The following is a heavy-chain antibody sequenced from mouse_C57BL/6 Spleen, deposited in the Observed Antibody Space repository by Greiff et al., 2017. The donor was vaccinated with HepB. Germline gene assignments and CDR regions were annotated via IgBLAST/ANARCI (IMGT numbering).Heavy chain of an antibody. Sequence: QVQLQQPGAELVKPGASVKLSCKASGYTFTSYWMHWVKQRPGQGLEWIGMIHPNSGSTNYNEKFKSKATLTVDKSSSTAYMQLSSLTSEDSAVYYCARWDYYGREGYFDVWGTGTTVTVSS. CDR2: IHPNSGST. D-gene: IGHD1-2*01. CDR1: GYTFTSYW. CDR3: ARWDYYGREGYFDV. V-gene: IGHV1-64*01. J-gene: IGHJ1*03.